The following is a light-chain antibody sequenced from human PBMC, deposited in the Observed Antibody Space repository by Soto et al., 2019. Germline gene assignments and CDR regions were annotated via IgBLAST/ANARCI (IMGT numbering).Light chain of an antibody. Sequence: IQISQSPSSRSAFLXVGLHIICWASQGLTRYLXXXQQXXGXAPQXXXDAXSSLQRGGPSRLSGSGSGTDFTLTISSLQPEDFATYYCQQSYSTTVTFGQGTKVDI. V-gene: IGKV1-39*01. J-gene: IGKJ1*01. CDR1: QGLTRY. CDR3: QQSYSTTVT. CDR2: AXS.